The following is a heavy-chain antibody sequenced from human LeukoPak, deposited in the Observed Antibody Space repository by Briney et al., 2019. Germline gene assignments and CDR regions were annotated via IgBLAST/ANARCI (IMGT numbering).Heavy chain of an antibody. Sequence: SVTVSCKASGGTFSSYAISWVRQAPGQGLEWMGGIIPIFGTANYAQKFQGRVTITADESTSTAYMELSSLRSEDTAVYYCARKGVVTATRQNYYYYGMDVWGQGTTVTVSS. V-gene: IGHV1-69*13. J-gene: IGHJ6*02. CDR2: IIPIFGTA. D-gene: IGHD2-21*02. CDR1: GGTFSSYA. CDR3: ARKGVVTATRQNYYYYGMDV.